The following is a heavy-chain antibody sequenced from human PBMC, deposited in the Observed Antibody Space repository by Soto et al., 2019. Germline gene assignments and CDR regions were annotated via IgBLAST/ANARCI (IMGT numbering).Heavy chain of an antibody. J-gene: IGHJ4*02. CDR1: GFPFSSYG. CDR2: ISYDGSNK. D-gene: IGHD2-15*01. V-gene: IGHV3-30*03. Sequence: QVQLVESGGGVVQPGRSLRLSCAASGFPFSSYGMHWFRQAPGKGLEWVAHISYDGSNKQYTDSVKGPFTISRDNSKNMLYLQMSSLRAEDTSVYYCAGGQYYFDYCGQGTRVSVSS. CDR3: AGGQYYFDY.